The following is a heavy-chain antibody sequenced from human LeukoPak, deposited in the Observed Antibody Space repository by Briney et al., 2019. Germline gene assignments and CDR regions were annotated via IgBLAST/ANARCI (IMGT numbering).Heavy chain of an antibody. J-gene: IGHJ3*02. Sequence: GGSLRLSCAASGFTFSSYGMHWVRQAPGKGLEWVAFIRYDGSNEYYADSVKGRFTISRDNSKDTLYLQMNSLRAEDTALYYCARGPYCSGGTCYVLGAFDIWGQGTMVTVSS. V-gene: IGHV3-30*02. CDR1: GFTFSSYG. CDR3: ARGPYCSGGTCYVLGAFDI. D-gene: IGHD2-15*01. CDR2: IRYDGSNE.